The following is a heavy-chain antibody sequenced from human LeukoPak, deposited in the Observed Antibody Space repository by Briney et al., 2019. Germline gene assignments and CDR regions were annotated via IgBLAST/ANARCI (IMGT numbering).Heavy chain of an antibody. CDR3: ASADTLWFGEPGERDYYYYGMDV. D-gene: IGHD3-10*01. J-gene: IGHJ6*02. CDR2: INHSGST. V-gene: IGHV4-34*01. CDR1: GGSFSGYY. Sequence: SETLSLTCAVYGGSFSGYYWSWIRQPPGKGLEWIGEINHSGSTNYNPSLKSRVTISVDTSKNQFSLKLSSVTAADTAVYYCASADTLWFGEPGERDYYYYGMDVWGQGTTVTVSS.